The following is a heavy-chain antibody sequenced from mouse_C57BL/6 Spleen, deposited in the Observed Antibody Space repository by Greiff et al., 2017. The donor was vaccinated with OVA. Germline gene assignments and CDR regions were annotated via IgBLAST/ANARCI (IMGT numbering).Heavy chain of an antibody. Sequence: EVKVVESGGGLVKPGGSLKLSCAASGFTFSSYAMPWVRQTPEQRLEWVATISAGGSYTYYPDNVKGRFTISRDNAKNNLYLQMSHLKSEDTAMYYCARSSYGSSLAYWGQGTLVTVSA. J-gene: IGHJ3*01. CDR1: GFTFSSYA. V-gene: IGHV5-4*03. CDR3: ARSSYGSSLAY. CDR2: ISAGGSYT. D-gene: IGHD1-1*01.